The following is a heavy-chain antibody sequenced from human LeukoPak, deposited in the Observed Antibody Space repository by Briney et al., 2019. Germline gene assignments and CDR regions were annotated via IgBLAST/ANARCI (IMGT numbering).Heavy chain of an antibody. CDR1: GFTFSTYS. D-gene: IGHD5-12*01. J-gene: IGHJ5*02. Sequence: GGSLRLSCAASGFTFSTYSMNWVRQAPGKGLEWVSHIRYTGETFYADSVKGRFTISKDNARNSLYLQMNDLRGEDTAIYYCARDAGNSGYGCDLWGQGTLVTVSS. CDR2: IRYTGET. V-gene: IGHV3-48*01. CDR3: ARDAGNSGYGCDL.